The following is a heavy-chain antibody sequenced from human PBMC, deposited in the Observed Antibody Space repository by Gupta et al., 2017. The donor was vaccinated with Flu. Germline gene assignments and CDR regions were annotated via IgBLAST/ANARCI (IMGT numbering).Heavy chain of an antibody. V-gene: IGHV3-23*01. J-gene: IGHJ6*02. Sequence: EVQVLESGGGSVQPGESLRLSCQVSGFNFRDFAMNWVRQAPGKGLQWVSSVGGSGVGPYYADSVRGRFTISRDNYKNTLFLDMDNLRVDDTAIYYCARSSSFGVVSTFGMDVWGQGTTVTVSS. CDR2: VGGSGVGP. CDR3: ARSSSFGVVSTFGMDV. CDR1: GFNFRDFA. D-gene: IGHD3-3*01.